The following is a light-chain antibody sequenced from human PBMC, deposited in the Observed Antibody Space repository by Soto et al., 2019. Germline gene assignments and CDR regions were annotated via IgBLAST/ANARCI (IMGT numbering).Light chain of an antibody. Sequence: EIVMTQSPATLSASPGERATLSCRASQSVSSNLAWYQQKPGQAPRLLIYHASTRATGIPARFGGSGSGTEFTLTISSLQSEDFAVYYCQQYNKWPLTFGGGTKVEIK. CDR1: QSVSSN. V-gene: IGKV3-15*01. J-gene: IGKJ4*01. CDR2: HAS. CDR3: QQYNKWPLT.